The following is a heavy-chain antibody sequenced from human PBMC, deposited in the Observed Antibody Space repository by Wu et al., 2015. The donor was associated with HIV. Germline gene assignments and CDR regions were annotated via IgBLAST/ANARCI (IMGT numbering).Heavy chain of an antibody. CDR2: IDPNGDAT. V-gene: IGHV1-46*01. D-gene: IGHD6-19*01. Sequence: QVQLVQSGAEVKRPGASVKVSCKASGYTSISYYISWVRQAPRQGLQWVGIIDPNGDATTDAERFQGRVTMTRDTSTSTVYMELRSLRSDDTAVYYCARDQQWPTTYYYYYGMDVWGQGTTVTVSS. CDR3: ARDQQWPTTYYYYYGMDV. CDR1: GYTSISYY. J-gene: IGHJ6*02.